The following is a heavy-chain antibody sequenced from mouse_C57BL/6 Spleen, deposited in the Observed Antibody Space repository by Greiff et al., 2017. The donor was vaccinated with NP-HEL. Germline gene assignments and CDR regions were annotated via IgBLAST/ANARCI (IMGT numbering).Heavy chain of an antibody. D-gene: IGHD4-1*01. CDR3: AKDPNQLDY. J-gene: IGHJ4*01. CDR1: GYTFTSYW. CDR2: IYPGSGST. V-gene: IGHV1-55*01. Sequence: QVQLQQPGAELVKPGASVKMSCKASGYTFTSYWITWVKPRPGQGLAWIGDIYPGSGSTNYNEKFKSKATLTVDTSSSTAYMQLSSLTSEDSAVYYCAKDPNQLDYWGQGTSVTVSS.